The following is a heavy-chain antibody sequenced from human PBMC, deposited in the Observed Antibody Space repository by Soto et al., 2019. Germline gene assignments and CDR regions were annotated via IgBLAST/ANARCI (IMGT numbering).Heavy chain of an antibody. V-gene: IGHV3-23*01. CDR3: ASSPYSSGWGTYYYYGMDV. CDR2: ISGSGGST. D-gene: IGHD6-19*01. J-gene: IGHJ6*02. CDR1: GFTFSSYA. Sequence: VQLLESGGGLVQPGGSLRLSCAASGFTFSSYAMSWVRQAPGKGLEWVSAISGSGGSTYYADSVKGRFTISRDNSKNTLYLQMNSLRAEDTAVYYCASSPYSSGWGTYYYYGMDVWGQGTTVTVSS.